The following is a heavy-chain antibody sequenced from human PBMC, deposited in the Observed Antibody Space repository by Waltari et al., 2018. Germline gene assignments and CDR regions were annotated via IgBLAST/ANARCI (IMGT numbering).Heavy chain of an antibody. J-gene: IGHJ4*02. D-gene: IGHD6-13*01. CDR1: GGSISSGGYY. V-gene: IGHV4-31*03. CDR3: ARDQEAAADSRVGYFDY. CDR2: IYYSGST. Sequence: QVQLQESGPGLVKPSQTLSLTCTVSGGSISSGGYYWSWLRQPPGKGLEWIGYIYYSGSTYYNPSLKSRVTISVDTSKNQFSLKLSSVTAADTAVYYCARDQEAAADSRVGYFDYWGQGTLVTVSS.